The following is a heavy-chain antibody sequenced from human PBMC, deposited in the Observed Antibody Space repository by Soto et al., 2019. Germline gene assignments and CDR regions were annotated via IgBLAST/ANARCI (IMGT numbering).Heavy chain of an antibody. CDR3: ATAGGGSYYFDY. CDR2: FDPEDGET. J-gene: IGHJ4*02. V-gene: IGHV1-24*01. CDR1: GYTLTELS. D-gene: IGHD2-15*01. Sequence: ASVKVSCKVSGYTLTELSMHWVRQAPGKGLEWMGGFDPEDGETIYAQKFQGRVTMTEDTSTDTAYMELSSLRSEDTAVYYCATAGGGSYYFDYWGQGTLVTVSS.